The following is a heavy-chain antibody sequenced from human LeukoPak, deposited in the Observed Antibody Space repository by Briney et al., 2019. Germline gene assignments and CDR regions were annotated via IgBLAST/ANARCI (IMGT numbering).Heavy chain of an antibody. Sequence: GGSLRLSCTASGFTFGDYAMSWIRQAPGKGLEWVGFIRSKAYGETADYAASMKGGFTISRDDSKAIAYLQMNSLKTEDTAVYHCTRDRGAYNLYDYWGQGTLVTVSS. CDR3: TRDRGAYNLYDY. V-gene: IGHV3-49*03. J-gene: IGHJ4*02. CDR2: IRSKAYGETA. CDR1: GFTFGDYA. D-gene: IGHD1-1*01.